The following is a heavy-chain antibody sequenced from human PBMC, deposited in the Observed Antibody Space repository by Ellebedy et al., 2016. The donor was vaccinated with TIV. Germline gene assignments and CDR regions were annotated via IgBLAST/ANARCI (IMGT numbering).Heavy chain of an antibody. CDR2: ISAYNGNT. D-gene: IGHD3-22*01. V-gene: IGHV1-18*01. J-gene: IGHJ4*02. CDR1: GYTFTSYG. CDR3: ARDLMAMATYYDSSGYYH. Sequence: ASVKVSCKASGYTFTSYGISWVRQAPGQGLEWMGWISAYNGNTNYAQKLQGRVTMTTDTSTSTAYMELRSLRSDDTAVYYCARDLMAMATYYDSSGYYHWGQGTLVTVSS.